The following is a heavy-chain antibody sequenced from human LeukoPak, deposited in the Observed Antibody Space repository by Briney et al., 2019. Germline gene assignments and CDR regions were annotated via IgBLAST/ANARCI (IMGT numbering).Heavy chain of an antibody. CDR2: VWYDGSNK. V-gene: IGHV3-33*03. Sequence: GGSLRLSCAASGFIFSNYGMHWVRQAPGKGLEWVAVVWYDGSNKYYADSVKGRFTISRDNAKNSLYLQMNSLRAEDTALYYCAKGYSSSWYVFDYWGQGTLVTVSS. CDR3: AKGYSSSWYVFDY. CDR1: GFIFSNYG. D-gene: IGHD6-13*01. J-gene: IGHJ4*02.